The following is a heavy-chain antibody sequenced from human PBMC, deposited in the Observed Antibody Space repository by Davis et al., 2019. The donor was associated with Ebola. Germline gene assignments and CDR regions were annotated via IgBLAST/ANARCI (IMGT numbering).Heavy chain of an antibody. CDR3: ARGNYGDYIVPYYYNMDV. V-gene: IGHV4-59*11. Sequence: MPSETLSLTCIVSGDSISSHYWSWIRQPPGTGLEWIGYIYYSGATNYNPSLKGRVTISVDTSKNQFSLKLNSVAAGDPAVYYCARGNYGDYIVPYYYNMDVWGQGTTVTVSS. J-gene: IGHJ6*02. D-gene: IGHD4-17*01. CDR2: IYYSGAT. CDR1: GDSISSHY.